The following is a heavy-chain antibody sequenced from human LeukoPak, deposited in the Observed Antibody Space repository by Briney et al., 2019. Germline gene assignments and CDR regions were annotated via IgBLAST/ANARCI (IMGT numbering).Heavy chain of an antibody. D-gene: IGHD1-1*01. V-gene: IGHV3-7*03. J-gene: IGHJ4*02. CDR2: IKQDGSEK. CDR3: VRALGTGSY. Sequence: GGSLRLSCAASGFTFSSYWMSWVRQAPGKGLEWVANIKQDGSEKYYVDSVKGRFTISRDNAKNSLYLQMNSLRVEDTAVYYCVRALGTGSYWGQGTLVTVSP. CDR1: GFTFSSYW.